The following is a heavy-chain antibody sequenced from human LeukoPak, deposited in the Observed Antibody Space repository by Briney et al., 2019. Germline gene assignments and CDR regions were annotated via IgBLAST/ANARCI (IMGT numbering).Heavy chain of an antibody. CDR1: GFTFDDYA. CDR2: ISWNSGSI. CDR3: AKDMGDILPGVDY. D-gene: IGHD3-9*01. Sequence: GGSLRLSCAASGFTFDDYAMHWVRHAQGKGLEWVSGISWNSGSIVYADSVKGRFTISRDKAKNSLYLQMNSLRAEDTALYYCAKDMGDILPGVDYWGQGTLVTVSS. V-gene: IGHV3-9*01. J-gene: IGHJ4*02.